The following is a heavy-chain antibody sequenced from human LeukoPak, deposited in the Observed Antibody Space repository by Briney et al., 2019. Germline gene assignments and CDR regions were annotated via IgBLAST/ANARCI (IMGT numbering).Heavy chain of an antibody. Sequence: GGSLRLSCAASGFTFDDYAMHWVRQAPGKGLEWVSGISWNSGSIGYADSVEGRFTISRDNAKNSLYLQMNSLRAEDTALYYCAKGGGSYLNDAFDIWGQGTMVTVSS. CDR3: AKGGGSYLNDAFDI. J-gene: IGHJ3*02. CDR1: GFTFDDYA. V-gene: IGHV3-9*01. CDR2: ISWNSGSI. D-gene: IGHD1-26*01.